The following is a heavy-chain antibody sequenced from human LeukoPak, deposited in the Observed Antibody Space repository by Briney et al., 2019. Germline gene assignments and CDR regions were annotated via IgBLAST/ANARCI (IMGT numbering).Heavy chain of an antibody. D-gene: IGHD2-2*01. J-gene: IGHJ4*02. CDR1: GYTFTGYY. CDR3: ARALRTLGYCSSTSCTPSLGY. Sequence: GASVKVSCKASGYTFTGYYMHWVRQAPGQGLEWMGWINPNSGGTNYAQKFQGRVTMTRDTSISTAYVELSRLRSDDTAVYYCARALRTLGYCSSTSCTPSLGYWGQGTLVTVSS. CDR2: INPNSGGT. V-gene: IGHV1-2*02.